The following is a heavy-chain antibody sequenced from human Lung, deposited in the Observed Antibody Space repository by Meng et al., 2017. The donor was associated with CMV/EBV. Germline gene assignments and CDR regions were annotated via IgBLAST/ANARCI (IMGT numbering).Heavy chain of an antibody. Sequence: SVXVISXASAYAFTGHYIHWVRQAPGQGLEWMGWINPNSGETNYAHKFQGRVTLTREKSISTADMGLTSLVSDDTAVYYCARFAESASGWYDFDYWGQGTXVTVSS. J-gene: IGHJ4*02. CDR1: AYAFTGHY. V-gene: IGHV1-2*02. D-gene: IGHD6-19*01. CDR2: INPNSGET. CDR3: ARFAESASGWYDFDY.